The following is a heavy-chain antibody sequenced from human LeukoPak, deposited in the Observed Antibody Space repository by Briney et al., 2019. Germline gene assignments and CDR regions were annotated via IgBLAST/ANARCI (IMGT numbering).Heavy chain of an antibody. CDR1: GGSISSYY. V-gene: IGHV4-59*12. Sequence: SETLSFTCTVSGGSISSYYWSWIRQPPGKGLEWIGYIYHSGSTNYNPSLKSRVIISVDTSKNQFSLKLSSVTAADTAVYYCARRTYEAFDIWGQGTMVTVSS. J-gene: IGHJ3*02. CDR2: IYHSGST. D-gene: IGHD3-3*01. CDR3: ARRTYEAFDI.